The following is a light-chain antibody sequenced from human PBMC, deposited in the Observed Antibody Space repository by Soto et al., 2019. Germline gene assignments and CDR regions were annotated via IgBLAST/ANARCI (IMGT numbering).Light chain of an antibody. V-gene: IGLV2-14*01. J-gene: IGLJ1*01. Sequence: QSVLTQPASVSGSPGQSITISCTGTSSDVGGYNYVSWYQQHPGKAPKLMIYDVSNRPSGVSNRFSGSKSGNTASLTISGLQAEDEADYYCSSYRSSSTLYVFGTGTKVTV. CDR3: SSYRSSSTLYV. CDR2: DVS. CDR1: SSDVGGYNY.